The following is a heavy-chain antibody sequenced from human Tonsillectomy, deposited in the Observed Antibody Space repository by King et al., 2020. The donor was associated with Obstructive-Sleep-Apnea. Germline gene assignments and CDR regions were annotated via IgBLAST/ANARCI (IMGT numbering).Heavy chain of an antibody. V-gene: IGHV4-31*03. CDR2: IYYSGST. J-gene: IGHJ4*02. CDR3: ARGEETYYSDY. CDR1: GGSISSGGHY. Sequence: VQLQESGPGLVKPSQTLSLTCTVSGGSISSGGHYWSWIRQHPGKGLEGVGSIYYSGSTYYNPSRKGRVTMSVDTSKNQFSLKLSPVTAADTAVYYCARGEETYYSDYWGQGTLVTVSS.